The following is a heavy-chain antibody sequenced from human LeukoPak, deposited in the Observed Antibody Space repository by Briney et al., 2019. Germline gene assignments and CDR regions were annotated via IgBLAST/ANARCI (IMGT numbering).Heavy chain of an antibody. D-gene: IGHD3-22*01. V-gene: IGHV3-23*01. J-gene: IGHJ4*02. Sequence: GGSLRLSCAASGLTVSSNYMSWVRQAPGKGLEWVSATSGSGGSTYYADSVKGRFTISRDNSKNTLYLQMNSLRAEDTAVYYCAKDRITMIVVAPDYWGQGTLVTVSS. CDR1: GLTVSSNY. CDR3: AKDRITMIVVAPDY. CDR2: TSGSGGST.